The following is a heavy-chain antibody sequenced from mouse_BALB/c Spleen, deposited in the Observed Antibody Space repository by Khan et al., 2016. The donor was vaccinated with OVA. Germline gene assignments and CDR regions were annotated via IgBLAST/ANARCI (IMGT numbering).Heavy chain of an antibody. V-gene: IGHV3-8*02. CDR1: GDSITSGF. Sequence: VQLQQSGPSLVKPSQTLSLSCSVTGDSITSGFWNWIRKFPGNKFEYLGYITYSGNIYYNPSLKSRISISRDTSKSQYYLQLNSVTTEDTATYYCARSYGSWAIDYWGQGTSVTVSS. CDR2: ITYSGNI. CDR3: ARSYGSWAIDY. D-gene: IGHD1-1*01. J-gene: IGHJ4*01.